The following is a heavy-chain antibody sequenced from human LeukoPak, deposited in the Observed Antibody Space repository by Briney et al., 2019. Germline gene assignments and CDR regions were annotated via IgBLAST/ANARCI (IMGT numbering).Heavy chain of an antibody. CDR1: GFTVSSNY. J-gene: IGHJ6*03. Sequence: GGSLRRSCAASGFTVSSNYMSWVRQAPGKGLEWVSVIYSGGSTYYADSVKGRFTISRDNSKNTLYLQMNSLRAEDTAVYYCARVRSSGNYYYYYMDVWGRGTTVTVSS. V-gene: IGHV3-53*01. CDR2: IYSGGST. CDR3: ARVRSSGNYYYYYMDV. D-gene: IGHD3-22*01.